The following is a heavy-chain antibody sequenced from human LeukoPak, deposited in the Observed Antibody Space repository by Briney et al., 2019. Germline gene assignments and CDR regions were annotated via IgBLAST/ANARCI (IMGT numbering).Heavy chain of an antibody. J-gene: IGHJ4*02. Sequence: SVKVSCKASGYTFTSYAMNWVRQAPGQGLEWMGWINTNTGNPTYAQGFTGRFVFSLDTSVSTAYLQISSLKAEDTAVYYCARDVSTYYYGSGNDWGQGTLVTVSS. CDR2: INTNTGNP. V-gene: IGHV7-4-1*02. D-gene: IGHD3-10*01. CDR3: ARDVSTYYYGSGND. CDR1: GYTFTSYA.